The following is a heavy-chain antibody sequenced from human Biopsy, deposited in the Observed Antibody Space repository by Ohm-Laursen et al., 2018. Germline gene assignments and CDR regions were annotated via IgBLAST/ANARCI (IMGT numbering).Heavy chain of an antibody. CDR2: IGSSGSTI. J-gene: IGHJ4*02. CDR1: GFTLTGSG. V-gene: IGHV3-48*03. CDR3: ARSYFWGSYRSPYFDS. D-gene: IGHD3-16*02. Sequence: SLRLSCAASGFTLTGSGMHWVRQAPGKGLEWVSHIGSSGSTIYYADSVKGRFTISRDNAKNSLYLQMSSLRAEDTAVYYCARSYFWGSYRSPYFDSWGQGTLVAVSS.